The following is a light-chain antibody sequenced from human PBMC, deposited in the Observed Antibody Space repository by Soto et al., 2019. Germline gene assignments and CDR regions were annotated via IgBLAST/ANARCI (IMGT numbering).Light chain of an antibody. V-gene: IGKV1-5*01. CDR1: QSISNR. J-gene: IGKJ1*01. CDR2: DAS. Sequence: DIPMTQSPSTLSASVGDRVTITCRASQSISNRLAWYQQKPGKAPKLLIYDASRLESGVRSRFSGSGSGTEFTLTITSLQSDDFATYYCQQYNGYPWTFGQGTKVDIK. CDR3: QQYNGYPWT.